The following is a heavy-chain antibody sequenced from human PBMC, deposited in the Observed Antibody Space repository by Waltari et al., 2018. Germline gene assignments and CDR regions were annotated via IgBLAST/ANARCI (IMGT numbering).Heavy chain of an antibody. J-gene: IGHJ3*02. Sequence: EVQLVESGGGLVQPGGSLRLSCAASGFTFSSYSMNWVRQAPGKGLEWVSYISSSSSTIYYADAVKGRFTISRDNAKNSLYLQMNSLRAEDTAVYYCARDPLRANRVDAFDIWGQGTMVTVSS. CDR1: GFTFSSYS. CDR3: ARDPLRANRVDAFDI. V-gene: IGHV3-48*01. D-gene: IGHD7-27*01. CDR2: ISSSSSTI.